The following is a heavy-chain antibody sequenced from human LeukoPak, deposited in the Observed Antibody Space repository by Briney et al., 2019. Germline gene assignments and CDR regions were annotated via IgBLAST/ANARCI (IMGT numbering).Heavy chain of an antibody. D-gene: IGHD2-2*01. CDR2: IYYSGST. Sequence: SETLSLTCTVSGGSISSYYWSWIRQPPGKGLEWIGYIYYSGSTNYNPSLKSRVTISVDTSKNQFSPKLSSVTAADTAVYYCARFYAALKRDAFDIWGQGTMVTVSS. V-gene: IGHV4-59*01. J-gene: IGHJ3*02. CDR3: ARFYAALKRDAFDI. CDR1: GGSISSYY.